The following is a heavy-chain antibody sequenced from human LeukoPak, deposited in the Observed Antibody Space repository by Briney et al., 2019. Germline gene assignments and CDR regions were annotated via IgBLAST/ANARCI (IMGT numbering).Heavy chain of an antibody. V-gene: IGHV4-59*06. J-gene: IGHJ3*02. Sequence: SETLSLTCTVSGGSISSYYWSWIRQHPGKGLEWIGYIYYSRSTYYNPSLKSRVTISVDTFKNQFSLKLSSVTAADTAVYYCARGDDYGDYMAFDIWGQGTMVTVSS. D-gene: IGHD4-17*01. CDR3: ARGDDYGDYMAFDI. CDR1: GGSISSYY. CDR2: IYYSRST.